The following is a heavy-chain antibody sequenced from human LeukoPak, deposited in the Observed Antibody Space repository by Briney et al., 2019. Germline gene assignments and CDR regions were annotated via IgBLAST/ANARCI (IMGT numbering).Heavy chain of an antibody. Sequence: ASVKVSCKASGYTFTGYYLYWVRQAPGQGLEWMGWIDPNTGGTNYAQKFQGRVTMTRDTSISTAYMELNRLRSDDTAVYYCARPGAVAGTFEYFDYWGQGTLVTVSS. D-gene: IGHD6-19*01. CDR3: ARPGAVAGTFEYFDY. V-gene: IGHV1-2*02. CDR2: IDPNTGGT. CDR1: GYTFTGYY. J-gene: IGHJ4*02.